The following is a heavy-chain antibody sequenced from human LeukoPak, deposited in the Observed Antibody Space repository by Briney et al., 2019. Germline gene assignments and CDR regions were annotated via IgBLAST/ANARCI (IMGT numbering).Heavy chain of an antibody. D-gene: IGHD3-3*01. J-gene: IGHJ5*02. CDR1: GGSISSGDYY. Sequence: SETLSLTCTVSGGSISSGDYYWSWIRQPPGKGLEWIGYIYYSGSTYYNPSLKSRVTISVDTSKNQFSLKLSSVTAADTAVYHCARGFGLYDFRGPSNWFDPWGQGTLVTVSS. V-gene: IGHV4-30-4*01. CDR3: ARGFGLYDFRGPSNWFDP. CDR2: IYYSGST.